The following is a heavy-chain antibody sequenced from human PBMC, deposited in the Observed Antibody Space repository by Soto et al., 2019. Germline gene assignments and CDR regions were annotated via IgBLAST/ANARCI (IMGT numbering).Heavy chain of an antibody. CDR1: GYTFTSYD. Sequence: ASVKVSCKASGYTFTSYDINWVRQATGQGLEWMGWMNPNSGNTGYAQKCQGRVTMTRNTSISTAYMELSSLRSEDTAVYYCASGYCSGGSCYSGAYYYYGMDVWGQGTTVTVSS. D-gene: IGHD2-15*01. CDR3: ASGYCSGGSCYSGAYYYYGMDV. J-gene: IGHJ6*02. V-gene: IGHV1-8*01. CDR2: MNPNSGNT.